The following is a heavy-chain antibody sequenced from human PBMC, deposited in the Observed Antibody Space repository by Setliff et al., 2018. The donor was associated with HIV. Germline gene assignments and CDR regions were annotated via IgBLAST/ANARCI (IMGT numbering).Heavy chain of an antibody. CDR1: GYTFIGDY. CDR2: IIPKSGET. D-gene: IGHD3-9*01. V-gene: IGHV1-2*02. Sequence: ASVKVSCKASGYTFIGDYMHWVRQAPGQGPEWMGWIIPKSGETSYAEKFQGRVSMTRDMSISTAYMELARLRSDDSAVYYCARIDPTAYHYHMDVWGKGTTVTVSS. J-gene: IGHJ6*03. CDR3: ARIDPTAYHYHMDV.